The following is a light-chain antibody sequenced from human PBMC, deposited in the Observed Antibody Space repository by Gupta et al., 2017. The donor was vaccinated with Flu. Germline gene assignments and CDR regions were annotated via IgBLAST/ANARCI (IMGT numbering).Light chain of an antibody. J-gene: IGKJ1*01. Sequence: DTLFLSPGARATLSCRASQTLRSSDLGWYQQKPGQSPRFLIYGASNRASGVPDRFSDSGSGTDFTLTINKLEPEDFAVYFCQQEGSSPRTFGQGTKVEVK. V-gene: IGKV3-20*01. CDR2: GAS. CDR3: QQEGSSPRT. CDR1: QTLRSSD.